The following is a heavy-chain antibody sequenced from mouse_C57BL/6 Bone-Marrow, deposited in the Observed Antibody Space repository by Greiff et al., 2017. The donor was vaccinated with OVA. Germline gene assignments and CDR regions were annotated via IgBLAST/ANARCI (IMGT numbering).Heavy chain of an antibody. Sequence: EVKLVESGEGLVKPGGSLKLSCAASGFTFSSYAMSWVRQTPEKRLEWVAYISSGGDYIYYADTVKGRFTISRDNARNTLYLQMSSLKSEDTAMYYCTRDGGLTGLYYCDYWGQGTTLTVSS. J-gene: IGHJ2*01. CDR1: GFTFSSYA. V-gene: IGHV5-9-1*02. D-gene: IGHD4-1*01. CDR2: ISSGGDYI. CDR3: TRDGGLTGLYYCDY.